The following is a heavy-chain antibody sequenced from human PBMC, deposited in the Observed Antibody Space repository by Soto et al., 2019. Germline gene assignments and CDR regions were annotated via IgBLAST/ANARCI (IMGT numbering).Heavy chain of an antibody. V-gene: IGHV3-30-3*01. J-gene: IGHJ6*02. CDR2: ISYDGSNK. D-gene: IGHD7-27*01. CDR3: ARDQSRMGTYYYYGMDV. Sequence: GGSLRLSCAASGFTFSSYAMHWVRQAPGKGLEWVAVISYDGSNKYYADSVKGRFTISRDNSKNTLYLQMNSLRAEDTAVYYCARDQSRMGTYYYYGMDVWGQGTTVTVSS. CDR1: GFTFSSYA.